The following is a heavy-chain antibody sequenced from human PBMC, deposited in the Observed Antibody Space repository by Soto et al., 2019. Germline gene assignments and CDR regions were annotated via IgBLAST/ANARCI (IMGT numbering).Heavy chain of an antibody. J-gene: IGHJ5*02. CDR3: ARDRSIGQSVWFERRSWFDP. CDR2: IIPIFGTA. CDR1: GGTFSSYA. D-gene: IGHD3-10*01. Sequence: QVQLVQSGAEVKKPGSSVKVSCKASGGTFSSYAISWVRQAPGQGLEWMGGIIPIFGTANYAQKFQGRVTITADESTSTGYMELSSLRSEDTAVYYCARDRSIGQSVWFERRSWFDPWGQGTLVTVSS. V-gene: IGHV1-69*12.